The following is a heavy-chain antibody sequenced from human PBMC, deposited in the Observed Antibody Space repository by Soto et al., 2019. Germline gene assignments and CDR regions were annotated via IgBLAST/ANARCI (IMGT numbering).Heavy chain of an antibody. V-gene: IGHV3-48*03. D-gene: IGHD5-18*01. J-gene: IGHJ4*02. CDR3: ARGDSYGYSFDY. CDR1: GFTFSSYE. Sequence: GSLRLSCAASGFTFSSYEMNWVRQAPGKGLEWVSYISSSGSTIYYADSVKCRFTISRDNAKNSLYLQMNSLRAEDTAIYYCARGDSYGYSFDYWGQGTLVTVSS. CDR2: ISSSGSTI.